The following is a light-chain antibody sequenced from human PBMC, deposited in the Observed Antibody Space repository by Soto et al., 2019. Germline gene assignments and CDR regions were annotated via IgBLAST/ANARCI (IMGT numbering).Light chain of an antibody. Sequence: EIVLTQSPATLSLSPGERATLSCRASQSVSSYLAWYQQKPGQAPRLLIYDASNRATGIPARFSGSGSGTDFTLTISSLESEDVADYYCHQRSNRPPITFGGGTKVEIK. CDR3: HQRSNRPPIT. CDR2: DAS. V-gene: IGKV3-11*01. J-gene: IGKJ4*01. CDR1: QSVSSY.